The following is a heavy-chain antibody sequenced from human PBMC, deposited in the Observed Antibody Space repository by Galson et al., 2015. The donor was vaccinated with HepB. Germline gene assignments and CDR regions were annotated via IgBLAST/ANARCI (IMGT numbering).Heavy chain of an antibody. J-gene: IGHJ4*02. CDR3: ARDPGGYGDYYFDY. CDR1: GFTFSSYG. Sequence: SLRLSCAASGFTFSSYGMHWVRQAPGEGLEWVAVIWYDGSNKYYADSVKGRLTISRDNSKNTLYLQMNSLRAEDTAVYYCARDPGGYGDYYFDYWGQGTLVTVSS. D-gene: IGHD4-17*01. V-gene: IGHV3-33*01. CDR2: IWYDGSNK.